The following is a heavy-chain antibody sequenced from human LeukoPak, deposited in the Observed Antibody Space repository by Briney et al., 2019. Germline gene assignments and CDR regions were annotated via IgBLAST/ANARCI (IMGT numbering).Heavy chain of an antibody. CDR3: AKGIDYYDSSGYYYVNYWYFDL. Sequence: KSGGSLRLSCAASGFTFSGFAMSWVRRTPGKGLEWVSGISGSGGSTYYADSVKGRLTISRDNSKNTLYLQMNSLRAEDTAVYYCAKGIDYYDSSGYYYVNYWYFDLWGRGTLVTVSS. J-gene: IGHJ2*01. CDR2: ISGSGGST. V-gene: IGHV3-23*01. D-gene: IGHD3-22*01. CDR1: GFTFSGFA.